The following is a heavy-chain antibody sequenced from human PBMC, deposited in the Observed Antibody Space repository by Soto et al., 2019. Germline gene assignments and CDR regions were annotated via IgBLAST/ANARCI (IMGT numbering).Heavy chain of an antibody. CDR2: ISYDGSNK. J-gene: IGHJ6*02. D-gene: IGHD1-26*01. CDR3: AKVLWDHYYYHGMDV. V-gene: IGHV3-30*18. CDR1: GFTSSSYG. Sequence: GGSLRLSCAASGFTSSSYGMHWVRKAPGKGLEWVAVISYDGSNKYYADSVKGRFTISRDNSKNTLYLQMNSLRAEDTALYYCAKVLWDHYYYHGMDVWGQGTTVTVSS.